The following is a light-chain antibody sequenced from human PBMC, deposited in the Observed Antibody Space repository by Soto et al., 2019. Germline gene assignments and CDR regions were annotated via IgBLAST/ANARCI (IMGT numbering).Light chain of an antibody. Sequence: EIVLTQTTATRSLSRGQRATLSCRASQSLSSSNLAWYQKKXGQAPRXXIYAASSRATDIPDRFSGSGSGTDFNLTISRLETEDFAVYICQQYGVSTLTFGQGTKLDIK. J-gene: IGKJ1*01. CDR3: QQYGVSTLT. CDR2: AAS. CDR1: QSLSSSN. V-gene: IGKV3-20*01.